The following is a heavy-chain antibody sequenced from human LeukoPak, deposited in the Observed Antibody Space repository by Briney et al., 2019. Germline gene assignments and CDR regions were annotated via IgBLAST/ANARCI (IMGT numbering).Heavy chain of an antibody. V-gene: IGHV1-46*01. CDR1: GYTFTSYY. D-gene: IGHD6-6*01. J-gene: IGHJ4*02. CDR3: ARDAGSRPGDY. CDR2: INPSGGST. Sequence: ASVKVSCKASGYTFTSYYMHWVRQAPGQGLEWMGIINPSGGSTSYAQKFQGRVTTTRDTSTSTVYMELSSLRSEDAAVYYCARDAGSRPGDYWGQGTLVTVSS.